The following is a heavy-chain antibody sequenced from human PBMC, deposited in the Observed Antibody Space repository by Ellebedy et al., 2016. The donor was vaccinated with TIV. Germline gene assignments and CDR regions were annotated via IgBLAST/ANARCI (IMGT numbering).Heavy chain of an antibody. D-gene: IGHD3-10*01. V-gene: IGHV3-21*01. J-gene: IGHJ6*02. CDR2: ISSGSTYI. CDR1: GFTFSSSG. CDR3: ATEGSEFGGHYYYVMDI. Sequence: PGGSLRLSCAASGFTFSSSGMSWVRQAPGKGLEWVSSISSGSTYIYYADSVRGRFTISRDNAKNSLYLQLNSLRAEDTAVYYCATEGSEFGGHYYYVMDIWGQGTTVTVSS.